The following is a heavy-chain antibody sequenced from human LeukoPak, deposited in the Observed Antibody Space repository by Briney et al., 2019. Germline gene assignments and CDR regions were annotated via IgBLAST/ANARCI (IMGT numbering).Heavy chain of an antibody. V-gene: IGHV4-39*07. D-gene: IGHD1-26*01. J-gene: IGHJ6*03. CDR3: ARSTRELYTPLYYYYYMDV. CDR1: GGSISSSSYY. CDR2: IYYSGST. Sequence: SETLSLTCTVSGGSISSSSYYWGWIRQPPGKGLEWIGSIYYSGSTYYNPSLKSRVTISVDTSKNQFSLKLSSVTAADTAVYYCARSTRELYTPLYYYYYMDVWGKGTTVTVSS.